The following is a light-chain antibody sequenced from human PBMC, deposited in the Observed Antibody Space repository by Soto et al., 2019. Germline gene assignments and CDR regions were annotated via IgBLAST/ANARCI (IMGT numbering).Light chain of an antibody. V-gene: IGKV3-15*01. CDR2: DAS. CDR1: QFIGSN. CDR3: QQYNNWPPLT. Sequence: MTQSPATLPVSPGERATLSCRASQFIGSNLAWYQQKPGDAPRLLMYDASSRATGIPARFSGSGSGTEFALTISSLQSEDFAIYYCQQYNNWPPLTFGGGTKVEIK. J-gene: IGKJ4*01.